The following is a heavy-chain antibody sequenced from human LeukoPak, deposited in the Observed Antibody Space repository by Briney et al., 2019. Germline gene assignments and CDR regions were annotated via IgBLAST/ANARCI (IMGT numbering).Heavy chain of an antibody. CDR1: GFTFSDYY. CDR3: AKARAIVGATYWFDP. Sequence: NPGGSLRLSCAASGFTFSDYYMSWIRQAPGKGLEWVSSISSSSSYIYYADSVKGRFTISRDNAKNSLYLQMNSLRAEDTAVYYCAKARAIVGATYWFDPWGQGTLVTVSS. CDR2: ISSSSSYI. D-gene: IGHD1-26*01. V-gene: IGHV3-11*06. J-gene: IGHJ5*02.